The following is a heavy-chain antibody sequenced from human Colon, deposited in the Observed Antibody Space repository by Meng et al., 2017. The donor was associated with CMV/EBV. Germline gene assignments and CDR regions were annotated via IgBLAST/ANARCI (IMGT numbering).Heavy chain of an antibody. Sequence: GSLRLSCTVSGGSISSYCWSWIRQPPGKGLEWIGYIYYSGSTNYNPSLKSRVTISVDTSKNQFSLKLSSVTPADTAVYYCARARGIAARNYYYGMDVWGQGTTVTVSS. V-gene: IGHV4-59*01. J-gene: IGHJ6*02. CDR2: IYYSGST. CDR3: ARARGIAARNYYYGMDV. CDR1: GGSISSYC. D-gene: IGHD6-6*01.